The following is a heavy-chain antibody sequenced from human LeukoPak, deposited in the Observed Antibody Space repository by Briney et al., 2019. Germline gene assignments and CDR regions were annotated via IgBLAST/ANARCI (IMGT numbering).Heavy chain of an antibody. J-gene: IGHJ4*02. CDR1: GGSISSYY. CDR3: ARDWHSSGWAGYLDY. V-gene: IGHV4-4*07. CDR2: IYSSGNV. Sequence: SETLSLTCTVSGGSISSYYWSWIRQPAGKGLEWIGRIYSSGNVNYNPSLKSRVTMSVDTSKNQFSLKLSSVTAADTAVYYCARDWHSSGWAGYLDYWGQGTLATV. D-gene: IGHD6-19*01.